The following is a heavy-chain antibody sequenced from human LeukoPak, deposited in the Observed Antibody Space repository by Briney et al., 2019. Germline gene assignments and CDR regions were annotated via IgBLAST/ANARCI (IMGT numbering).Heavy chain of an antibody. CDR2: ISGRSFSI. Sequence: PGGSLRLSCAASGFAFNESYMTWIRQAPGKGLEWVGNISGRSFSIYYADSVQGRFTISRDNPTNSLFLHMSSLRADDTAVYFCARGKRRFDSWGQGTLVTVSS. CDR3: ARGKRRFDS. CDR1: GFAFNESY. V-gene: IGHV3-11*01. J-gene: IGHJ5*01.